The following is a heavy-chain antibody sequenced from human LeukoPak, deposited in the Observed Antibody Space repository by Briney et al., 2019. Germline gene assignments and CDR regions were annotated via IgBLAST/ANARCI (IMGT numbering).Heavy chain of an antibody. Sequence: GGSLRLSCAASGFIFSGYSMNWVRQAPGKGLEWVSYISSSSSNTYYADSVKGRFTISRDNARNSLFLQMNSLGDEDTAMYYCATPSDYYDRGNWGQGTLVTVSS. CDR2: ISSSSSNT. V-gene: IGHV3-48*02. D-gene: IGHD3-22*01. CDR3: ATPSDYYDRGN. CDR1: GFIFSGYS. J-gene: IGHJ4*02.